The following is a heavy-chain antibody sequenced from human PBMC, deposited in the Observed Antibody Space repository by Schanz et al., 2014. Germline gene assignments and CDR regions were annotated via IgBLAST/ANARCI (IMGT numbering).Heavy chain of an antibody. V-gene: IGHV1-18*01. Sequence: QVQLVQSGSQLKKPGASVKISCKASGYTFSSYGISWVRQAPGQGLEWMGWIGGSDGNTNFAQKFQGRVTMTTDTSTSTVYMELRSLTSDDSAVYYCARDRDQWDGNYLDYWGQGTLVTVSS. J-gene: IGHJ4*02. D-gene: IGHD1-26*01. CDR3: ARDRDQWDGNYLDY. CDR1: GYTFSSYG. CDR2: IGGSDGNT.